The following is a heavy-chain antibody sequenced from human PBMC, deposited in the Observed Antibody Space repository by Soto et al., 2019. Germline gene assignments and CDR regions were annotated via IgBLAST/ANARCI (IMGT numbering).Heavy chain of an antibody. CDR2: ISYDGSNK. Sequence: GGSLRLSCAASGFTFSSYGMHWVRQAPGKGLEWVAVISYDGSNKYYADSVKGRFTISRDNSKNTLYLQMNSLRAEDTAVYYCANSIAVAKDAFDIWGQGTMVTVSS. CDR1: GFTFSSYG. CDR3: ANSIAVAKDAFDI. D-gene: IGHD6-19*01. V-gene: IGHV3-30*18. J-gene: IGHJ3*02.